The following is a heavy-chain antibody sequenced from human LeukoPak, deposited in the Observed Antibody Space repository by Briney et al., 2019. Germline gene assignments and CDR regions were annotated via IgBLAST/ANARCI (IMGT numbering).Heavy chain of an antibody. Sequence: PSETLSLTCTVSGDSIRSYSWNWIRQPPGKGLEWMGYIYYSGTTDYNPSLKSRVTISVDTSHQFSLRLSSVTAADTAVYYCARARDAYDSFDKWGQGTLVTVSS. J-gene: IGHJ4*02. D-gene: IGHD3-22*01. V-gene: IGHV4-59*01. CDR2: IYYSGTT. CDR1: GDSIRSYS. CDR3: ARARDAYDSFDK.